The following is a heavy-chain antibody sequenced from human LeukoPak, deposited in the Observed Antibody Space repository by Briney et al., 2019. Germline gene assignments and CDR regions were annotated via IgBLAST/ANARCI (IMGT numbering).Heavy chain of an antibody. V-gene: IGHV3-74*01. CDR3: ARQGYGSSVGVY. D-gene: IGHD2-15*01. J-gene: IGHJ4*02. CDR1: GFTFSSYW. CDR2: INSDGSST. Sequence: PGGSLRLSCAASGFTFSSYWMHWVRQAPGKGLVWVSRINSDGSSTSYADSVKGRFTISRDNAKNTLYLQMNSLRVEDTAVYYCARQGYGSSVGVYWGQGTLVTVSS.